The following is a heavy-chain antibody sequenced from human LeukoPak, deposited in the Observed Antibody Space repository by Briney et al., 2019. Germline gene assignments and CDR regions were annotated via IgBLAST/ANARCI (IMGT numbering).Heavy chain of an antibody. V-gene: IGHV1-46*01. CDR2: INPSGGST. J-gene: IGHJ4*02. CDR3: ARVPLSFCTNTDCYRIFDL. CDR1: GYTFTSYY. Sequence: ASVKVSCKASGYTFTSYYMHWVRQAPGQGLEWMGMINPSGGSTTYAQNFQGRVTITRDTSSTTVFMELSSLRSEDTAVYYCARVPLSFCTNTDCYRIFDLWGQGTLVTVSS. D-gene: IGHD2-2*01.